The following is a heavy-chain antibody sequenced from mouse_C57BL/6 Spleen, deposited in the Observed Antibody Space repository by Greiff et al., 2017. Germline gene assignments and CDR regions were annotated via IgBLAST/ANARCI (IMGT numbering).Heavy chain of an antibody. J-gene: IGHJ2*01. Sequence: QVQLQQPGAELVRPGSSVKLSCKASGYTFTIYWMDWVKQRPGQGLAWIGNIYPSDSETHYNQKFKDKATLTVDKSSSTAYMQLSSLTSEDSAVYYCARSSYYYFDYWGQGTTLTVSS. D-gene: IGHD6-5*01. CDR3: ARSSYYYFDY. CDR1: GYTFTIYW. V-gene: IGHV1-61*01. CDR2: IYPSDSET.